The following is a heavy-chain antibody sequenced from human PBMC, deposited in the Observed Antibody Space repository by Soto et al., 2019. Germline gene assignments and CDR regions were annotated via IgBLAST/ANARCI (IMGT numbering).Heavy chain of an antibody. Sequence: EVQLVESGGGLVKPGGSLKLSCVASGFTFSDYTMTWVRQAPGKGLEWVSSITSRSTYIYFTDSLKGRFTISRDNVKNSLYLQMNSLRGVDTAVYYCARQGHMDVWGQGTTVTVSS. J-gene: IGHJ6*02. CDR2: ITSRSTYI. CDR1: GFTFSDYT. CDR3: ARQGHMDV. V-gene: IGHV3-21*02.